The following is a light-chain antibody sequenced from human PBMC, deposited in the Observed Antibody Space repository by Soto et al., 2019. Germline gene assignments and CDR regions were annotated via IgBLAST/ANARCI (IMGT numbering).Light chain of an antibody. Sequence: SALTQPASVSGSPGQSITISCTGASSDVGGYNYVSWYQQHPGKAPKLMIYEVSNRPSGVSSRFSGSKSGNTASLTISGLQPEDVADYYCSSYTDSRTYVFGTGTKVTVL. CDR3: SSYTDSRTYV. CDR2: EVS. CDR1: SSDVGGYNY. V-gene: IGLV2-14*01. J-gene: IGLJ1*01.